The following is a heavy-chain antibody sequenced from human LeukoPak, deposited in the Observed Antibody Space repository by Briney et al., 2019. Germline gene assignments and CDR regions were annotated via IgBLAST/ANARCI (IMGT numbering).Heavy chain of an antibody. Sequence: ASETLSFTCTVSGCSLSNHCWRWIRHAPGKGRERVGHIHDTGNTFYNPSLRGRATISLDTSNSQFSLRLTSLTTADPAVYYCARSSSGCTTDSCYLSNWGQGTLVTVS. D-gene: IGHD2-2*01. CDR3: ARSSSGCTTDSCYLSN. CDR1: GCSLSNHC. J-gene: IGHJ4*02. CDR2: IHDTGNT. V-gene: IGHV4-59*11.